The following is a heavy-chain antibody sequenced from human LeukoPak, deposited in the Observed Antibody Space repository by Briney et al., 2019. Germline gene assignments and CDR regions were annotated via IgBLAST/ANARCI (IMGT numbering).Heavy chain of an antibody. CDR1: GFTFSSYA. CDR3: AKGGPYYDILTGYYGDAFDI. CDR2: ISGSGGST. V-gene: IGHV3-23*01. Sequence: PSGGSLRLSCAASGFTFSSYAMSWARQAPGKGLEWVSAISGSGGSTYYADSVKGRFTIFRDNSKNTLYLQMNSLRAEDTAVYYCAKGGPYYDILTGYYGDAFDIWGQGTMVTVSS. J-gene: IGHJ3*02. D-gene: IGHD3-9*01.